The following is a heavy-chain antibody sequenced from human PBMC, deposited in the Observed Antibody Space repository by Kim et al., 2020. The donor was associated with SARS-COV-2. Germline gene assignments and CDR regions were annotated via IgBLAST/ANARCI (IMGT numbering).Heavy chain of an antibody. CDR2: IKHDGSDK. CDR1: GFSFNSYV. V-gene: IGHV3-7*01. D-gene: IGHD5-18*01. CDR3: AREAGYAYKAPGAFDV. J-gene: IGHJ3*01. Sequence: GGSLRLSCAASGFSFNSYVMSWVRQAPGAGLEWVANIKHDGSDKHYVDSVKGRFTISRDNSQNSMVLELNTLRVEDTAVYYCAREAGYAYKAPGAFDVWGHGIVVTVSA.